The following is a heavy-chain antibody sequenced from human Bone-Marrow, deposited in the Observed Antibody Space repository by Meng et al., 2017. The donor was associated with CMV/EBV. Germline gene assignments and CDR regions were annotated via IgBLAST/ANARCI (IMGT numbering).Heavy chain of an antibody. CDR2: FHYSGSS. V-gene: IGHV4-61*01. CDR1: GVSVNSDYNY. D-gene: IGHD6-19*01. Sequence: QVQLQESGPGLVKPSETFSLPCTASGVSVNSDYNYWSWIRQPPGKGLEWIGFFHYSGSSTYNPSLRSRVTISGDTSNNQFFLRLSSVTAADTAVYYCVRELRYSRGWSRFDPWGPGTLVTVSS. J-gene: IGHJ5*02. CDR3: VRELRYSRGWSRFDP.